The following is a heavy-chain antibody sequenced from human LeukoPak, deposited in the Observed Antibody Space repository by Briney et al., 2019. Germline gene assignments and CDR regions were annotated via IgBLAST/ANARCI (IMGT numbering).Heavy chain of an antibody. D-gene: IGHD4-17*01. Sequence: SETLSLTCTVSGGSITGGGYYWSWIRQHLGKGLEWIGYIYYSDNTYYNPSLKSRVTISADTSKNQFSLKLNSVTAADTAVYYCARARGDSSRLDYWGQGTLVTVSS. CDR3: ARARGDSSRLDY. CDR2: IYYSDNT. CDR1: GGSITGGGYY. J-gene: IGHJ4*02. V-gene: IGHV4-31*03.